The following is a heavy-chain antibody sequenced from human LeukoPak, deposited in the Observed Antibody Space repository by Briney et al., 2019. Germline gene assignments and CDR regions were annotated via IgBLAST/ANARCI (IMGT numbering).Heavy chain of an antibody. Sequence: PGGSLRLSCAASGFTFNNYAMNWVRQAPGKGLEWVSAISGGGYSTYYADSVKGRFTISREGSRDTLYLQMHSLRAEDTAVYYCAKMSDYGDPSYFDYWGQGTLVTVSS. J-gene: IGHJ4*02. D-gene: IGHD4-17*01. V-gene: IGHV3-23*01. CDR2: ISGGGYST. CDR3: AKMSDYGDPSYFDY. CDR1: GFTFNNYA.